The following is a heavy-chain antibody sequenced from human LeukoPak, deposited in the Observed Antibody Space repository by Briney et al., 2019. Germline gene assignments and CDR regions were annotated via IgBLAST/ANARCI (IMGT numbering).Heavy chain of an antibody. J-gene: IGHJ6*03. Sequence: GGSLRLSCAASGFTFDDYGMSWVRQAPGKGLEWVSGINWNGGSTGYADSVKGRFTISRDDAKNSLYLQMNSLRAEDTALYYCARDMWGEGYYPSSRNVHYYYYMDVWGKGTTVTVSS. V-gene: IGHV3-20*04. CDR2: INWNGGST. CDR3: ARDMWGEGYYPSSRNVHYYYYMDV. D-gene: IGHD3-22*01. CDR1: GFTFDDYG.